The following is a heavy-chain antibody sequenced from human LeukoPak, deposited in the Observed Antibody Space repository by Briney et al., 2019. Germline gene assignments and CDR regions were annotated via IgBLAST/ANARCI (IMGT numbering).Heavy chain of an antibody. Sequence: SETLSLTCGVSGGSVINTNWWTWVRRPPGKGLEWIGEVHLDGTTNYNPSLESRLTMSVDVSENQVSLKLTSVTAADTAVYYCAREGGFYRPLDYSGQGTLVTVSS. J-gene: IGHJ4*02. CDR3: AREGGFYRPLDY. CDR2: VHLDGTT. CDR1: GGSVINTNW. D-gene: IGHD3-3*01. V-gene: IGHV4-4*02.